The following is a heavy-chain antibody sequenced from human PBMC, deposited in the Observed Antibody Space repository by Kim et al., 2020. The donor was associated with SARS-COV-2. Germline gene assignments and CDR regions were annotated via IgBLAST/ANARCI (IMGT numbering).Heavy chain of an antibody. CDR2: IYYSGST. Sequence: SETLSLTCTVSGGSISSSSYYWGWIRQPPGKGLEWIGSIYYSGSTYYNPSLKSRVTISVDTPKNQFSLKLSSVTAADTAVYYCARVDLRAGYYYGMDVWGQGTTVTVSS. J-gene: IGHJ6*02. CDR1: GGSISSSSYY. V-gene: IGHV4-39*07. D-gene: IGHD3-16*01. CDR3: ARVDLRAGYYYGMDV.